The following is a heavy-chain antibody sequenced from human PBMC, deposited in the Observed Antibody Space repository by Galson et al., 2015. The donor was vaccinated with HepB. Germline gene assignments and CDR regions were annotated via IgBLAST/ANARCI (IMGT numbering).Heavy chain of an antibody. D-gene: IGHD1-26*01. V-gene: IGHV1-69*02. J-gene: IGHJ4*02. CDR1: GGTFSSYT. CDR3: ARSDGGSYKWYFDY. Sequence: SVKVSCKASGGTFSSYTISWVRQAPGQGLEWMGRIIPILGIANYAQKFQGRVTITADKSTSTAYMELSSLRSEDTAVYYCARSDGGSYKWYFDYWGQGTLVTVSS. CDR2: IIPILGIA.